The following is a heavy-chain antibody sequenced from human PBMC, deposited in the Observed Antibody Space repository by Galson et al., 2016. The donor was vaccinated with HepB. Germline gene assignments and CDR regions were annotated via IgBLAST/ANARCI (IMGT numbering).Heavy chain of an antibody. D-gene: IGHD4-17*01. Sequence: SLRLSCAASGLTVSGNYMSWVRLPPGKGLEWVSVIYTDGDTYYADSVRGRFTASRDQSKNTLYLQMNSLSVEDTAVYYCAREGGRDYGDYLAYWGQGTLVTVSS. CDR2: IYTDGDT. V-gene: IGHV3-53*01. J-gene: IGHJ4*02. CDR1: GLTVSGNY. CDR3: AREGGRDYGDYLAY.